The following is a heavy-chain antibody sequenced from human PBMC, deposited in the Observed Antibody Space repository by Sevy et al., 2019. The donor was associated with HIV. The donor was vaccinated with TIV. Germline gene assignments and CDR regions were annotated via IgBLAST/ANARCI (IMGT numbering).Heavy chain of an antibody. Sequence: GGSLRLSCAASGFTFSSYGMHWVRQAPGKGLEWVAVISYDGSNKYYADSVKGRFTISRDNCKNTLYLQMNSLRAEDTAVYYCAKGVGGWWGYYFDYWGQGTLVTVSS. V-gene: IGHV3-30*18. J-gene: IGHJ4*02. CDR1: GFTFSSYG. CDR2: ISYDGSNK. CDR3: AKGVGGWWGYYFDY. D-gene: IGHD6-19*01.